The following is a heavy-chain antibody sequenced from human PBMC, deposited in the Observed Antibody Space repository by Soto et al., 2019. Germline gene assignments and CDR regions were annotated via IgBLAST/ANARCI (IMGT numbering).Heavy chain of an antibody. V-gene: IGHV2-5*02. CDR2: IFWDDDK. CDR1: GFSLSTSGVA. Sequence: GSGPTLVNPTQPLTLTCTFSGFSLSTSGVAVGWIRQAPRKAPEWLAFIFWDDDKRDSPSLENRLTITQDTSKNQVGLTMTNLDPVDTATYYCARIFDFWSGYYFSYWGRGSLGTVS. CDR3: ARIFDFWSGYYFSY. J-gene: IGHJ4*02. D-gene: IGHD3-3*01.